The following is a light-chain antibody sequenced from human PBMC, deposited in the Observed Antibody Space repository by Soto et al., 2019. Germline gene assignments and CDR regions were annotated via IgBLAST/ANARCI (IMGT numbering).Light chain of an antibody. CDR2: DAS. Sequence: EIVLTQSPATLSLSPGERAALSCRASQSVSAFLAWYQQKPGQAPRLLIYDASNRATGIPARFSGSGSGTDFTLTISSLEPEDFAVYYCQQRYTWPLTIGGGTKLEIK. CDR3: QQRYTWPLT. V-gene: IGKV3-11*01. J-gene: IGKJ4*01. CDR1: QSVSAF.